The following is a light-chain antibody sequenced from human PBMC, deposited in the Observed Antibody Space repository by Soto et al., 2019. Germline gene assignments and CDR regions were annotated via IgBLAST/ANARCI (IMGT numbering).Light chain of an antibody. CDR1: LNVATN. V-gene: IGKV3-15*01. CDR3: HQYNTGLRT. J-gene: IGKJ1*01. Sequence: TVMTQSPATLSMSPGDRAALSCRASLNVATNMAWYQQKPGQAPRLLIYGASIRATGVPARFTGSGSGTEFTLTINNLQSEDFAVYYCHQYNTGLRTFGRGIRVEV. CDR2: GAS.